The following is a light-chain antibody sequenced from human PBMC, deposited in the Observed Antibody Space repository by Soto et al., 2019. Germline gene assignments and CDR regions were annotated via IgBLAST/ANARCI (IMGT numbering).Light chain of an antibody. J-gene: IGLJ2*01. V-gene: IGLV1-40*01. CDR1: NSNIGAPYD. CDR2: GSS. Sequence: QSVLTQPPSVSGAPGQSVSLSCTGSNSNIGAPYDVHWYQQLPGAAPKLLIFGSSNRPSGVPDRFSGSKSGTSASLAITGLQAEDEADYYCQSYDSSLSGMIFGGGTKVTVL. CDR3: QSYDSSLSGMI.